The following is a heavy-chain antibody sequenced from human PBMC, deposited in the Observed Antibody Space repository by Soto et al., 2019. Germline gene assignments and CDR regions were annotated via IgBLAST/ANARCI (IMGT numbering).Heavy chain of an antibody. V-gene: IGHV1-69*02. CDR1: GGTFSSYT. J-gene: IGHJ4*02. CDR2: IIPILGIA. D-gene: IGHD3-10*01. CDR3: ARGGRGYYGSGTPLDY. Sequence: QVQLVQSGAEVKKPGSSVKVSCTASGGTFSSYTISWVRQAPGQGLEWMGRIIPILGIANYAQKFQGRVTITADKSTSTAYMELSSLRSEDTAVYYCARGGRGYYGSGTPLDYWGQGTLVTVSS.